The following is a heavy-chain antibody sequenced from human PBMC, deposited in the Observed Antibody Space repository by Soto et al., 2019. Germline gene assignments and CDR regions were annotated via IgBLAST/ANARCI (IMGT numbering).Heavy chain of an antibody. CDR2: IYPGNSDA. J-gene: IGHJ5*02. Sequence: EVQLVQSGAEVKKPGESLKISCQGSGYTFSTSWIAWVRQMPGKGLEWMGIIYPGNSDARYSPSFQGQVTISVDKSISTTYLQWSSLKASDTAIYYCARRGSGRWFDPWGQGTLVTVSS. V-gene: IGHV5-51*03. D-gene: IGHD2-15*01. CDR3: ARRGSGRWFDP. CDR1: GYTFSTSW.